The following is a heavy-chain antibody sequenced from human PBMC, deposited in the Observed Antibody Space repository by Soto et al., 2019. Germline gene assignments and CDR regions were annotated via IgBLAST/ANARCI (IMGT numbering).Heavy chain of an antibody. CDR1: GFTFSSYA. CDR2: ISYDGSNK. V-gene: IGHV3-30-3*01. D-gene: IGHD3-9*01. CDR3: ARDWLYDILTGYYYDY. Sequence: QVQLVESGGGVVQPGRSLRLSCAASGFTFSSYAMHWVRQAPGKGLEWVAVISYDGSNKYYADSVKGRFTISRDNSKNTLYLQMNSLRAEDTAVYYCARDWLYDILTGYYYDYWGQGTLVTVSS. J-gene: IGHJ4*02.